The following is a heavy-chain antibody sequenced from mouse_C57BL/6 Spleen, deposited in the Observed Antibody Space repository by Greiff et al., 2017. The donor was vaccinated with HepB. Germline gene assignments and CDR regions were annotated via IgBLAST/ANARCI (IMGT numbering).Heavy chain of an antibody. CDR3: AREVSLTDFYFDY. V-gene: IGHV1-82*01. CDR1: GYSFSSSW. D-gene: IGHD4-1*01. J-gene: IGHJ2*01. CDR2: IYPGDGDT. Sequence: QVQLQQSGPELVKPGASVKISCKASGYSFSSSWMNWVKQRPGKGLEWIGRIYPGDGDTNYNGKFKGKATLTADKSSSTAYMQLSSLTSEDSAVYFCAREVSLTDFYFDYWGQGTTLTVSS.